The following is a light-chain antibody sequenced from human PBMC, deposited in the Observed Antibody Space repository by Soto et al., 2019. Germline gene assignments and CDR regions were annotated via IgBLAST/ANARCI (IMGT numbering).Light chain of an antibody. CDR1: QTIYNY. Sequence: DIQMTQSPSSLSPSVGDRVTIICQASQTIYNYLNWYQQKPGKAPKLLIYGASSLRSGVPSRFSGSGSGTDFTLTISSLQPEDFATYYCQQYDSYPITFGQGTRLENK. CDR2: GAS. J-gene: IGKJ5*01. CDR3: QQYDSYPIT. V-gene: IGKV1-39*01.